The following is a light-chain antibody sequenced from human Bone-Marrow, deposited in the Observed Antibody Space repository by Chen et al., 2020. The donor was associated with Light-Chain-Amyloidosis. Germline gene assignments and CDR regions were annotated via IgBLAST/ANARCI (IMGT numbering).Light chain of an antibody. V-gene: IGLV1-44*01. CDR1: ISNIGSNS. J-gene: IGLJ3*02. CDR3: VAWDDSLNGPM. CDR2: TND. Sequence: QSVLTQPPSASGTPGHRVTISCSGGISNIGSNSVNWHQQLPGTAPRLLIYTNDRRPSGVPDRFSGSKSGTSASLAISGLQSEDEADYYCVAWDDSLNGPMFGGGTKLTVL.